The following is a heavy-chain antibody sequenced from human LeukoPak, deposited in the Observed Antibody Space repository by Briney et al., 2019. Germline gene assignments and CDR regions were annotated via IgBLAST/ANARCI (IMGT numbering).Heavy chain of an antibody. V-gene: IGHV3-23*01. D-gene: IGHD1-26*01. Sequence: GGSLXLSCAASGFTFSSYAMSWVRQAPGKGLDWVSVISGSGGTTSYAESVKGRFTISRDNSKNTLYLQMNSLRAEDTAVYYCASHYSSVLWYWGQGTLVTVSS. J-gene: IGHJ4*02. CDR1: GFTFSSYA. CDR2: ISGSGGTT. CDR3: ASHYSSVLWY.